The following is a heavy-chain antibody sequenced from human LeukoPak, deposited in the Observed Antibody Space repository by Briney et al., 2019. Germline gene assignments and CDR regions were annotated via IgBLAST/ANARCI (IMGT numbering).Heavy chain of an antibody. J-gene: IGHJ6*02. Sequence: ASVKVSCTASGYTFTGYYMHWVRHAPRQGLEWMRWINPNSGGTNYAQKFQGWVTMTRDTSISTAYMELSRLRSDDTAVYYCARDSLIAAAGIIYYYGMDVWGQGTTVTVSS. V-gene: IGHV1-2*04. D-gene: IGHD6-13*01. CDR1: GYTFTGYY. CDR3: ARDSLIAAAGIIYYYGMDV. CDR2: INPNSGGT.